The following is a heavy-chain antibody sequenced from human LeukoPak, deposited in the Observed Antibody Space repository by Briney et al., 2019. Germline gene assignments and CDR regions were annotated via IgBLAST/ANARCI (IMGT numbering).Heavy chain of an antibody. V-gene: IGHV3-23*01. D-gene: IGHD3-10*01. CDR2: ISGSGGSS. CDR1: GFTFTSYA. CDR3: AREYGSGSYYYDY. J-gene: IGHJ4*02. Sequence: GSLRLSCAASGFTFTSYAMSWVRQAPGKGLEWVSAISGSGGSSHYADSVKGRFTLSRDNSKSTLYLQMNSLRAEDTAVYYCAREYGSGSYYYDYWGQGTLVTVSS.